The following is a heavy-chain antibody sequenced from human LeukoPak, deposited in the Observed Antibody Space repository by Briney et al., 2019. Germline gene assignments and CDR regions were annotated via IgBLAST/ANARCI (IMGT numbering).Heavy chain of an antibody. Sequence: GGSLRLSCAASGFTLSHYWMSWVRQAPGKVLEWVASIKVDGSDTYYVDSVKGRFTISRDNATNSLYLQMNSLRAEDTAVYYCARGPPPGYGTTWSDYWGQGTLVSVSS. V-gene: IGHV3-7*04. CDR1: GFTLSHYW. D-gene: IGHD6-13*01. CDR2: IKVDGSDT. CDR3: ARGPPPGYGTTWSDY. J-gene: IGHJ4*02.